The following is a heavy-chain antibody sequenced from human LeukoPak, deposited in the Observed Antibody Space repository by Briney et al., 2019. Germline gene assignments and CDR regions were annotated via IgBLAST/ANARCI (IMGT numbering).Heavy chain of an antibody. CDR1: GFTFSSYS. J-gene: IGHJ4*02. CDR3: ARGDRYDEYYFDY. Sequence: GGSLRLSCAASGFTFSSYSMNWVRQAPGKGLEWVSYISTSGSTIYNADSVKGRFTISRDHAKNSLYLQMNSLRAEDTAVYYCARGDRYDEYYFDYWGQGTLVTVSS. V-gene: IGHV3-48*04. CDR2: ISTSGSTI. D-gene: IGHD5-24*01.